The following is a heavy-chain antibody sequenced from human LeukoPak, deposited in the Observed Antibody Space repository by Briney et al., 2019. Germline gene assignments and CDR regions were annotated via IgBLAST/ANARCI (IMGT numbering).Heavy chain of an antibody. D-gene: IGHD6-13*01. V-gene: IGHV3-11*04. CDR2: ISSSGSTI. CDR3: ARAERNWYNFFDY. Sequence: GGSLRLSCAASGFTFSDYYMSWIRQAPGKGLEWVSYISSSGSTIYYADSVKGRFTISRDSAKNSLYLQMNSLRAEDTAVYYCARAERNWYNFFDYWGQGTLVTVSS. J-gene: IGHJ4*02. CDR1: GFTFSDYY.